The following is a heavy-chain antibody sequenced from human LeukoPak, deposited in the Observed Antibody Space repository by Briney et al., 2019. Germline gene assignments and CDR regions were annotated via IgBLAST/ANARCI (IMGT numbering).Heavy chain of an antibody. V-gene: IGHV1-2*06. CDR3: ARWYSSSGFDY. CDR1: GYTFTGYY. D-gene: IGHD6-13*01. J-gene: IGHJ4*02. Sequence: ASVKVSCKASGYTFTGYYMHWVRQAPGQGLEWMGRINPNSGGTNHAQKFQGRVTMTRDTSISTAYMELSRLRSDDTAVYYCARWYSSSGFDYWGQGTLVTVSS. CDR2: INPNSGGT.